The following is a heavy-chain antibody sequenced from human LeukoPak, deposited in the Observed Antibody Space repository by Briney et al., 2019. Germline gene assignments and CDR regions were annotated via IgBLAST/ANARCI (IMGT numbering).Heavy chain of an antibody. V-gene: IGHV1-18*01. Sequence: ASVKVSCKASGYTSTSNGISWVRQAPGQGLEWMGWISAYSGNTNYAQNLQGRVTMTTDTSTSTAYTELRSLRSDDTAVYYCARDIGGKGWFDPWGQGTLVTVA. D-gene: IGHD1-26*01. J-gene: IGHJ5*02. CDR3: ARDIGGKGWFDP. CDR2: ISAYSGNT. CDR1: GYTSTSNG.